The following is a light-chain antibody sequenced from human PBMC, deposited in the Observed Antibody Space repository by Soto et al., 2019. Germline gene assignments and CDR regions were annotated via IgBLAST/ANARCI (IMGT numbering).Light chain of an antibody. CDR3: SSYTPSTTRV. CDR2: DVN. Sequence: QSALTQPASVSGSPGQSITISCSGTSSDVGVYDFVSWYQQHPGKAPKLLIYDVNNRPAGISNRFSGSKSGNTASLTISGLQAEDEADYYCSSYTPSTTRVVGGGTKLTV. CDR1: SSDVGVYDF. J-gene: IGLJ2*01. V-gene: IGLV2-14*03.